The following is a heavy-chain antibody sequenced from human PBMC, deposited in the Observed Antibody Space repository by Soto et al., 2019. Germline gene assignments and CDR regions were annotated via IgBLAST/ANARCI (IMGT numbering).Heavy chain of an antibody. CDR1: GSSVSSGSYY. Sequence: SETLSLTCTVSGSSVSSGSYYWSWIRQPPGKGLEWIGYIYYSGSTNYNPSLKSRVTISVDTSKNQFSLKLSSVTAADTAVYYCARLLWFGELFQYYYYYGMDVWGQGTTVTVSS. J-gene: IGHJ6*02. CDR3: ARLLWFGELFQYYYYYGMDV. CDR2: IYYSGST. D-gene: IGHD3-10*01. V-gene: IGHV4-61*01.